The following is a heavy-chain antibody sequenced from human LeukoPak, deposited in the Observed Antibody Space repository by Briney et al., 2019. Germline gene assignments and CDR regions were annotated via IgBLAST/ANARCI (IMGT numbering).Heavy chain of an antibody. CDR2: INHSGST. CDR1: GGSFSGYY. Sequence: PSETLSLTCAVYGGSFSGYYWSWIRQPPGKGLEWIGEINHSGSTNYNPSLKSRVTISVDTSKNQFSLRLSSVTAADTAVYYCARHSGYLDYWGQGTLVTVSS. D-gene: IGHD1-26*01. CDR3: ARHSGYLDY. J-gene: IGHJ4*02. V-gene: IGHV4-34*01.